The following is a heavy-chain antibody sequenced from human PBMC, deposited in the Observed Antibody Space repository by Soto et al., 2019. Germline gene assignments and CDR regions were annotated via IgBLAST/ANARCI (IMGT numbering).Heavy chain of an antibody. CDR3: ARGIATGQLDP. Sequence: QVQLVQSGAEVKKPGASVKISCKASGYTFTRYTMNWVRQAPGQRLAWMGWINPDNGNTKSSQKIQDRVIITRDTSASTAYMDLSSLRSEDTAVYYCARGIATGQLDPWGQGTLVTVSS. CDR1: GYTFTRYT. D-gene: IGHD2-15*01. J-gene: IGHJ5*02. CDR2: INPDNGNT. V-gene: IGHV1-3*01.